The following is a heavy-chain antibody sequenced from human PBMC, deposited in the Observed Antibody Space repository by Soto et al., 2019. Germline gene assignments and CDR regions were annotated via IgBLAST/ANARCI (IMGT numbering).Heavy chain of an antibody. CDR2: IKQDGSEK. CDR3: ARAVTIFGVAEVYFDY. V-gene: IGHV3-7*01. D-gene: IGHD3-3*01. J-gene: IGHJ4*02. Sequence: GGSPRLCCAACGFTVCSYWMSWVRQDPGKGLEWVANIKQDGSEKYYVDSVKGRFTISRDNAKNSLYLQMNSLRAEDTAVYYCARAVTIFGVAEVYFDYWGQGTLVTVSS. CDR1: GFTVCSYW.